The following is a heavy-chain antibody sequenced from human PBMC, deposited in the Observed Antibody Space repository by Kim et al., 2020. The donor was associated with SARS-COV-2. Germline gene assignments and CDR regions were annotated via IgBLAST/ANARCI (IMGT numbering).Heavy chain of an antibody. CDR1: GGSISNYY. CDR2: ISNTGST. V-gene: IGHV4-59*13. CDR3: ARSGVYRRAADV. Sequence: SETLSLTCSVSGGSISNYYWSWIRQSPDKGLEWIAYISNTGSTNYNPSLKSRVTMSVDTSTNQFSLNLISVTAADTAVYYCARSGVYRRAADVWGQGTTVTVSS. D-gene: IGHD4-4*01. J-gene: IGHJ6*02.